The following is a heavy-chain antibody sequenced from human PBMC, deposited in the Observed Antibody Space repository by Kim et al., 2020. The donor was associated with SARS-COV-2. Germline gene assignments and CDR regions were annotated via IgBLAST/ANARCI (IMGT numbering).Heavy chain of an antibody. J-gene: IGHJ5*02. CDR1: GGSISSSSYY. CDR3: ARHRIQLWLSWFDP. CDR2: IYYSGST. Sequence: SETLSLTCTVSGGSISSSSYYWGWIRQPPGKGLEWIGSIYYSGSTYYNPSLKSRVTISVDTSKNQFSLKLSSVTAADTAVYYCARHRIQLWLSWFDPWGQGTLVTVSS. D-gene: IGHD5-18*01. V-gene: IGHV4-39*01.